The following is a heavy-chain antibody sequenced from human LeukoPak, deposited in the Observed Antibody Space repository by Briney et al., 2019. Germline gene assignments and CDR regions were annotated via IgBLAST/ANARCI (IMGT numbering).Heavy chain of an antibody. CDR2: IHPNSGGT. Sequence: GASVKVSCKASGYTFTGYYIHWVRQAPGQGLEWMGWIHPNSGGTNYAQKFQGRVTMTRDTSISTVYMELSRLRSDDTAVYYCATDGSFGVVNYWGQGTLVTVSS. CDR3: ATDGSFGVVNY. CDR1: GYTFTGYY. V-gene: IGHV1-2*02. D-gene: IGHD3-3*01. J-gene: IGHJ4*02.